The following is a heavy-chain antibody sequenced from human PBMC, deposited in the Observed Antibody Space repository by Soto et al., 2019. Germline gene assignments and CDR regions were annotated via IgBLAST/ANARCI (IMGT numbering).Heavy chain of an antibody. D-gene: IGHD2-8*02. V-gene: IGHV3-48*01. CDR1: GFTFSKYG. J-gene: IGHJ4*02. CDR2: ISSSNSPR. CDR3: ARFRFLYWRGVDVIDY. Sequence: EAQLVESGGGLVQPGGSLTLSCADSGFTFSKYGMNWVRQAPGKGLEWVDFISSSNSPRYHADSVKGRFTISRDNAKHSLYVQMDSLTAEDTAVYYCARFRFLYWRGVDVIDYGGQVTLVTVSS.